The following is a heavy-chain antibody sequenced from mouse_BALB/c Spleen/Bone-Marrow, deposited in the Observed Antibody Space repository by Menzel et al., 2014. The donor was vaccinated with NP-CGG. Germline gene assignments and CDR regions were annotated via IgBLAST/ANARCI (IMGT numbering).Heavy chain of an antibody. CDR1: GFTFSSFG. CDR3: ARGKYGYDY. D-gene: IGHD2-10*02. V-gene: IGHV5-17*02. J-gene: IGHJ2*01. Sequence: EVQVVESGGGLVQPGGSRKLSCAASGFTFSSFGVHWVRRAPEKGLEWVAYISSGSSTIYYADTVKGRFTISRDNPKNTLFLQMTSLRSEDTAMYYCARGKYGYDYWGQGTTLTVSS. CDR2: ISSGSSTI.